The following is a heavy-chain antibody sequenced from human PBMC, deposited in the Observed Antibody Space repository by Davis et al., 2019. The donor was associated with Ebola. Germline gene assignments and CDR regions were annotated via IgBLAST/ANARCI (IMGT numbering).Heavy chain of an antibody. V-gene: IGHV3-53*01. CDR3: ARDISVVVIPDY. CDR1: GFSVSNSY. D-gene: IGHD2-21*01. J-gene: IGHJ4*02. Sequence: GGSLRLSCAASGFSVSNSYMSWVRQAPGKGLEWVSVLYTDDNTYYADSVKGRFTISRDNSKNTVSLQMNSLRDEDTAVYYCARDISVVVIPDYWGQGTLVTVSS. CDR2: LYTDDNT.